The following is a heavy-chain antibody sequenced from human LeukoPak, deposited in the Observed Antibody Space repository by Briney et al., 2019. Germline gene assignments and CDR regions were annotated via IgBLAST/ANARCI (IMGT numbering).Heavy chain of an antibody. J-gene: IGHJ4*02. CDR2: IYYDGSNI. Sequence: GGSLRLSCAASEFTFTTYGMHWVRQAPGKGLEWVAFIYYDGSNIYYADYVKGRFTISRDISKNTLYLQMDSLRAEDTAVYYCATGEASGWTFGGQGTLVTVSS. V-gene: IGHV3-30*02. CDR1: EFTFTTYG. D-gene: IGHD6-19*01. CDR3: ATGEASGWTF.